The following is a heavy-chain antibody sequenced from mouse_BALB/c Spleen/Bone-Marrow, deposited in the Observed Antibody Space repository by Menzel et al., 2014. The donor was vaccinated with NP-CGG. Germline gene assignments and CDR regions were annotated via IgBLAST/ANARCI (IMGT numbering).Heavy chain of an antibody. CDR1: GYTFTSYT. J-gene: IGHJ3*01. D-gene: IGHD2-10*01. CDR3: ARSAYYGSVFAY. V-gene: IGHV1-4*01. CDR2: INPSSGYA. Sequence: QVQLQQSGAELARPGASVKMSCKASGYTFTSYTMHWVKQRPGQGLEWIGYINPSSGYANYNQKFKDKATLTADKSSSTALMKQSSLTSEDSAVLYCARSAYYGSVFAYGGQGTLVTVSA.